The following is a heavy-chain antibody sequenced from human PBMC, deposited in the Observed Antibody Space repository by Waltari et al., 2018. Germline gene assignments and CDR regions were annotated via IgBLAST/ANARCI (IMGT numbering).Heavy chain of an antibody. Sequence: EVQLVESGGGLVQPGGSLRLSCAASGFTFSSYWMSWVRQAPGKGLEWVANIKQDGSEKYYVDSVKGRFTISRDNAKNSLYLQMNSLRAEDTAVYYCARDLSTGYSSSWYSGPPYSYFDYWGQGTLVTVSS. V-gene: IGHV3-7*01. CDR2: IKQDGSEK. CDR3: ARDLSTGYSSSWYSGPPYSYFDY. D-gene: IGHD6-13*01. CDR1: GFTFSSYW. J-gene: IGHJ4*02.